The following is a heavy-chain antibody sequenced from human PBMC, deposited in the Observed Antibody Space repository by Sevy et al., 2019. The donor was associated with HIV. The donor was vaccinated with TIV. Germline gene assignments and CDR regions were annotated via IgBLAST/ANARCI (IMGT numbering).Heavy chain of an antibody. CDR2: ISAYNGNT. CDR3: ARDSILDTIFGVVTYYYGMDV. CDR1: GYTFTSYG. Sequence: ASVKVSCKASGYTFTSYGISWVRQAPGQGLEWMGWISAYNGNTNYAQKLQGRVTMTTDTSTSTAYMELRSLRSDDTAVYYVARDSILDTIFGVVTYYYGMDVWGQGTTVTVSS. V-gene: IGHV1-18*01. J-gene: IGHJ6*02. D-gene: IGHD3-3*01.